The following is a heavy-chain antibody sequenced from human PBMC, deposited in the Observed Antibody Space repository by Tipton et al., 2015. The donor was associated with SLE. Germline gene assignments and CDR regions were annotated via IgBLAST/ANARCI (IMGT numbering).Heavy chain of an antibody. V-gene: IGHV4-30-4*08. J-gene: IGHJ6*03. Sequence: TLSLTCTVSGGSISSGSYYWSWIRQPAGKGLEWIGYIYYSGSTYYNPSLKSRVTISVDTSKNQFSLKLSSVTAADTAVYYCARDLPKLRGYYYYYMDVWGKGTTVTVSS. CDR3: ARDLPKLRGYYYYYMDV. CDR1: GGSISSGSYY. CDR2: IYYSGST. D-gene: IGHD4-17*01.